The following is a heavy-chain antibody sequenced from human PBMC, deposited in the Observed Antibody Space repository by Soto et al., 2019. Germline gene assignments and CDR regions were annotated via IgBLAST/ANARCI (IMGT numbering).Heavy chain of an antibody. V-gene: IGHV1-69*13. D-gene: IGHD2-2*01. CDR3: ARDKDIVVVPAAMGYYYYGMDV. CDR1: GGTFSSYA. J-gene: IGHJ6*02. CDR2: IIPIFGTA. Sequence: SVKVSCKASGGTFSSYAISWVRQAPGQGLEWMGGIIPIFGTANYAQKFQGRVTITADESTSTAYMELSSLRSEDTAVYYCARDKDIVVVPAAMGYYYYGMDVWGQGTMVTVSS.